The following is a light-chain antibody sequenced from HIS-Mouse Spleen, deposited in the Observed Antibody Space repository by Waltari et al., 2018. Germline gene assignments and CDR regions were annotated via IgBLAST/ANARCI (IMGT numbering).Light chain of an antibody. CDR1: QDISNY. Sequence: DIQMTQSPSSLSASVGDRVTITCQASQDISNYLNWYQQKPGKAPKLLIYDASNLETGVPYRFSGSGSGTDFTFTISSLQPEDIATYYCQQYDNLPPVITFGQGTRLEIK. J-gene: IGKJ5*01. CDR2: DAS. CDR3: QQYDNLPPVIT. V-gene: IGKV1-33*01.